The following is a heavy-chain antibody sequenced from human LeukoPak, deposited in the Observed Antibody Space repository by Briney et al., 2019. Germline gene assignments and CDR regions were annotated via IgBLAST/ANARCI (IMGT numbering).Heavy chain of an antibody. V-gene: IGHV3-21*01. CDR3: ARHYMGSDYNHALDA. CDR2: ISSSSSYI. J-gene: IGHJ5*02. Sequence: GGSLRLSCAASGFTFSSYSMNWVRQAPGKGLEWVSSISSSSSYIYYADSVKGRFTISRDNAKNSLYLQMNSLRAEDTAVYYCARHYMGSDYNHALDAWGQGTVVTVSS. D-gene: IGHD3-10*01. CDR1: GFTFSSYS.